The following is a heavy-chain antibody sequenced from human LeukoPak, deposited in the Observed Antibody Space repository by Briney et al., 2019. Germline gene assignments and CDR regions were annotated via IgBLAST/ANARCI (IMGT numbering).Heavy chain of an antibody. CDR2: ISYDGSNK. J-gene: IGHJ5*02. Sequence: PGGSLRLSCAASGFTFSSYGMHWVRQAPGKGLEWVAVISYDGSNKYYADSVKGRFTISRDNSKNTLYLQMNSLGAEDTAVYYCAKDSYRLAAAGTGGFDPWGQGTLVTVSS. D-gene: IGHD6-13*01. CDR1: GFTFSSYG. V-gene: IGHV3-30*18. CDR3: AKDSYRLAAAGTGGFDP.